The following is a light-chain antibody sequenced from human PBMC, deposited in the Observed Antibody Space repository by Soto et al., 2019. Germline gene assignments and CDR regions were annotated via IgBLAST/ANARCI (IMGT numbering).Light chain of an antibody. CDR3: SSYAGSNNLGV. V-gene: IGLV2-8*01. Sequence: QSALTQPASVSGSPGQSITVSCTGSSSDFGDDKYVSWYQQQPGKGPNLLIYGVNSRPSGVPDRFSGSKSGNTASLTVSGLQAEDEADYYCSSYAGSNNLGVFGGGTKVTVL. CDR1: SSDFGDDKY. CDR2: GVN. J-gene: IGLJ3*02.